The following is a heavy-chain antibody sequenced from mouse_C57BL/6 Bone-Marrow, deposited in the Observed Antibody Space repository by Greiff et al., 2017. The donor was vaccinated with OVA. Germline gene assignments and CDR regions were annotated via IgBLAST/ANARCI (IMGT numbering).Heavy chain of an antibody. CDR1: GFTFSSYA. CDR3: ARSCVNYCY. CDR2: ISDGGSYT. D-gene: IGHD2-1*01. Sequence: EVKLMESGGGLVKPGGSLKLSCAASGFTFSSYAMSWVRQTPEKRLEWVATISDGGSYTYYQDNVKGRFTISRDNAKNNLYLQKSHLKSEDTAMYYCARSCVNYCYWGQGTTLTVSS. V-gene: IGHV5-4*03. J-gene: IGHJ2*01.